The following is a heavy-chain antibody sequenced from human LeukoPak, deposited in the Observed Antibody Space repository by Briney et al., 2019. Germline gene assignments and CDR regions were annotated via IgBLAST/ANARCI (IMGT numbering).Heavy chain of an antibody. J-gene: IGHJ3*02. D-gene: IGHD3-22*01. CDR3: AKMLLNYFDTSGGAFDI. CDR1: GFTVSSNY. Sequence: GGSLRLSCAASGFTVSSNYMNWVRQAPGKGLEWVSVIYSGGSTYYADSVKGRFTISRDNSKNTLYLQMNSLRAEDTAIYYCAKMLLNYFDTSGGAFDIWGQGTMVTVSS. CDR2: IYSGGST. V-gene: IGHV3-53*01.